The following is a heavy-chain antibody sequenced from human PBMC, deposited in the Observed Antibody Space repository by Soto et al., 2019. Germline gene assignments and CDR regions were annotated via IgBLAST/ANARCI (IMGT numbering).Heavy chain of an antibody. CDR3: ARDRSVYSGYAYYYYYGMDV. V-gene: IGHV1-18*01. Sequence: ASVKVSCKASGYTFTSYGISWVRQAPGQGLEWMGWISAYNGNTNYAQKLQGRVTMTTDTSTSTAYMELRSLRSDDTAVYYCARDRSVYSGYAYYYYYGMDVWGQGTTVTVSS. CDR1: GYTFTSYG. J-gene: IGHJ6*02. CDR2: ISAYNGNT. D-gene: IGHD5-12*01.